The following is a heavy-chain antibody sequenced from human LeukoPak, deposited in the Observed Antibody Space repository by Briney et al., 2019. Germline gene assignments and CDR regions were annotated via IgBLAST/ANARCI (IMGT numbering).Heavy chain of an antibody. CDR1: GLTFSSYG. CDR2: IWYDGSNK. V-gene: IGHV3-33*01. CDR3: ARDDYGFYYYGMDV. J-gene: IGHJ6*02. D-gene: IGHD4-17*01. Sequence: PGGSLRLSCAASGLTFSSYGMHWVRQAPGKGLEWVAVIWYDGSNKYYADSVKGRFTISRDNSKNTLYLQMNSLRAEDTAVYYCARDDYGFYYYGMDVWGQGTTVTVSS.